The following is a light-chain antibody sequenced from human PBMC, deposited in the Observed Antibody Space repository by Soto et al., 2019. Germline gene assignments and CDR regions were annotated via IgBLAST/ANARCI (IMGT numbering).Light chain of an antibody. Sequence: DIVMTQSPDSLAVSLGERATINCKSSQSVLYSSNNQYYLAWYQQKPGQPPKLLIYWASTRESGVPVRVSGGESGTDFTITISSLQAEDVAVYYCQQYYSTPPTFGQGTKLEIK. J-gene: IGKJ2*01. CDR1: QSVLYSSNNQYY. CDR2: WAS. CDR3: QQYYSTPPT. V-gene: IGKV4-1*01.